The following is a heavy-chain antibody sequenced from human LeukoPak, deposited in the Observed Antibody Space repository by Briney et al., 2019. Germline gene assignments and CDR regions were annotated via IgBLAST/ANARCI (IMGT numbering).Heavy chain of an antibody. CDR3: ARGRSYGNYFDY. D-gene: IGHD5-18*01. J-gene: IGHJ4*02. CDR1: GGSISSGGYY. V-gene: IGHV4-31*03. Sequence: PSQTLSLTCTVSGGSISSGGYYWSWIRQHPGKGLEWIGCIYYSGSTYYNPSLKSRVTISVDTSKNQFSLKLSSVTAADTAVYYCARGRSYGNYFDYWGQGTLVTVSS. CDR2: IYYSGST.